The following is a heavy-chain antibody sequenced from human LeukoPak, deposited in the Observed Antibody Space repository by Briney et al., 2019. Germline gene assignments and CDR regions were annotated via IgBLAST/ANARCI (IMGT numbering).Heavy chain of an antibody. CDR2: IYYHGST. CDR3: AREYSAFDY. V-gene: IGHV4-61*01. CDR1: GDPISGYSNYK. Sequence: PSETLSFTCTVSGDPISGYSNYKWSWIRQPPGKGLEWIGYIYYHGSTNYNPSLKSRVTFSVDTSKNQFSLKLTSVTAADTAVYYCAREYSAFDYWGQGTLVTVSS. D-gene: IGHD6-13*01. J-gene: IGHJ4*02.